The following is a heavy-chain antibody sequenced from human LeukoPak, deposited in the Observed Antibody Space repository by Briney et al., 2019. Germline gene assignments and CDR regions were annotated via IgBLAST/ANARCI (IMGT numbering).Heavy chain of an antibody. Sequence: GGPLRLSCAASGFTVSSKYMSWVRKAPGKGLEWVSVIYSGGSTYYADSVKGRFTISRDNSKNTLYLQMNSLRAEDTAVYYCARAGRYCSGGSCYSGTNWFDPWGQGTLVTVSS. CDR1: GFTVSSKY. CDR2: IYSGGST. V-gene: IGHV3-53*01. J-gene: IGHJ5*02. D-gene: IGHD2-15*01. CDR3: ARAGRYCSGGSCYSGTNWFDP.